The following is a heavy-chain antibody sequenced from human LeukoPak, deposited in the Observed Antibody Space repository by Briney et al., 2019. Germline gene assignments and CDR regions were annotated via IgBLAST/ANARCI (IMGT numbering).Heavy chain of an antibody. CDR2: IGTAGDT. V-gene: IGHV3-13*01. CDR3: ARGYSGSYSLRAFDI. Sequence: GGSLRLSCAASGFTFSSYEMRWVRQATGKGLEWVSAIGTAGDTYYPGSVKGRFTISRENAKNSLYLQMNSLRAEDTAVSYCARGYSGSYSLRAFDIWGQGTMVTVSS. D-gene: IGHD1-26*01. CDR1: GFTFSSYE. J-gene: IGHJ3*02.